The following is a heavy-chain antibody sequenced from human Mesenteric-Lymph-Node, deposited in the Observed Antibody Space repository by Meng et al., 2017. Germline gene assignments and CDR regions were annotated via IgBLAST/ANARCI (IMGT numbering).Heavy chain of an antibody. J-gene: IGHJ6*02. Sequence: ASVKVSCKASGYTFTGYYMHWVRQAPGQGLEWMGIINPSAGSTSYAQKFQGRVTITRNTSISTAYMELSSLRSEDTAVYYCARDKAYGDYGGYYYYYYGMDVWGQGTTVTVSS. CDR1: GYTFTGYY. CDR3: ARDKAYGDYGGYYYYYYGMDV. CDR2: INPSAGST. V-gene: IGHV1-46*01. D-gene: IGHD4-17*01.